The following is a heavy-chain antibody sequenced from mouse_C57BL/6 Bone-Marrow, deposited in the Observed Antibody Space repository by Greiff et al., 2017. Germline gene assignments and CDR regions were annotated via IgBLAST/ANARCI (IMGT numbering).Heavy chain of an antibody. CDR1: GYAFTNYL. Sequence: QVQLKQSGAELVRPGTSVKVSCKASGYAFTNYLIEWVKQRPGHGLEWIGEILPGSGSTNYNEKFKGKATFTADTSSNTAYMQLSSLTTEDSAIYYCARGGLGFAYWGQGTLVTVSA. V-gene: IGHV1-9*01. CDR2: ILPGSGST. CDR3: ARGGLGFAY. J-gene: IGHJ3*01. D-gene: IGHD3-3*01.